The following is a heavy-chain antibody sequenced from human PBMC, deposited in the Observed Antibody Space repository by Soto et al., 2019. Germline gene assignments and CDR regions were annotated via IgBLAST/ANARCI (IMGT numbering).Heavy chain of an antibody. Sequence: GGSLRLSCAASGFTFSSYWMSWVRQAPGKGLEWVANIKQDGSEKYYVDSVKGRFTISRDNAKNSLYLQMNSLRAEDTAVYYCAKVIGYSSGWPNYYYYGMDVWGQGTTGTVSS. CDR1: GFTFSSYW. D-gene: IGHD6-19*01. J-gene: IGHJ6*02. V-gene: IGHV3-7*01. CDR3: AKVIGYSSGWPNYYYYGMDV. CDR2: IKQDGSEK.